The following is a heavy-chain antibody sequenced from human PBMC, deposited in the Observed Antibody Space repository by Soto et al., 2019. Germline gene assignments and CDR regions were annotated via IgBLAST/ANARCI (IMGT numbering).Heavy chain of an antibody. D-gene: IGHD2-15*01. J-gene: IGHJ5*01. CDR3: VRTPTSPRRFDS. CDR1: GGSVSSGRYY. CDR2: IYYSGLT. V-gene: IGHV4-61*01. Sequence: SETLSLTCTVSGGSVSSGRYYWSWIRQPPGKGLEWIGYIYYSGLTNYSPSLKSRVAISIDTSKNQFSLILSSVTAADTAVYYCVRTPTSPRRFDSWGQGTLVTVSS.